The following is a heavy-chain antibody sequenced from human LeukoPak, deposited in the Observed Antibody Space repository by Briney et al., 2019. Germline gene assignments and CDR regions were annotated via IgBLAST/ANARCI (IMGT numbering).Heavy chain of an antibody. V-gene: IGHV4-39*01. CDR3: PRVDAYYLDSSVYSIPTVFDY. D-gene: IGHD3-22*01. CDR1: GGSIISSSYY. J-gene: IGHJ4*02. Sequence: PSETLSLTCTVSGGSIISSSYYWGWIRQPPGKGLEWIGSMYYSGSTYYNPSLKSRVTISVDTSKNQFSLKLSSVTAADTAVYYCPRVDAYYLDSSVYSIPTVFDYWGQGTLVPVPS. CDR2: MYYSGST.